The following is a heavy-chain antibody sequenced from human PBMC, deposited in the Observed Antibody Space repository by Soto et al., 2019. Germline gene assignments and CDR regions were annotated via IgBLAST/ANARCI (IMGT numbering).Heavy chain of an antibody. V-gene: IGHV3-64*01. Sequence: EVQLVESGGGLVQPGGSLRLSCAASGFTFSSYAMHWVRQAPGKGLEYVSAISSNGGSTYYANSVKGRFTISRDNSKNTLYLQMGSLRAEDMAVYYCARAGITMIVVEYDYWGQGTLVTVSS. CDR1: GFTFSSYA. D-gene: IGHD3-22*01. CDR2: ISSNGGST. J-gene: IGHJ4*02. CDR3: ARAGITMIVVEYDY.